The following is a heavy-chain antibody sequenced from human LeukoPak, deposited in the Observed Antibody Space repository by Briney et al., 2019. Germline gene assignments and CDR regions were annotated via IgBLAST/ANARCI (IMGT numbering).Heavy chain of an antibody. CDR3: AKMAAENYYDSSDYSNYYMDA. D-gene: IGHD3-22*01. CDR2: ISWDGGTI. V-gene: IGHV3-43*01. CDR1: GFNFDDYT. Sequence: GGSLRLSCAASGFNFDDYTMHGLRQPPGKGLQWVSLISWDGGTIYYADSVKGRFTISRDNSKEVLYLQLDSLTTDDTALYYCAKMAAENYYDSSDYSNYYMDAWGKGTTVIVS. J-gene: IGHJ6*03.